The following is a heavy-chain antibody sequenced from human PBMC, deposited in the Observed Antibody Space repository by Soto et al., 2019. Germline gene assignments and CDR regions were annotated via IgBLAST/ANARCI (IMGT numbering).Heavy chain of an antibody. D-gene: IGHD3-10*01. CDR3: ARARKGCGSDYYYNYGMDV. J-gene: IGHJ6*04. V-gene: IGHV4-34*01. CDR1: GGSFSDYY. Sequence: SETLSLTCSVYGGSFSDYYWSWIRQPPGKGLEWIGEINHSVRTNYNPSLKSRVTISVHTSKTQFTLNLSSVTAADPAVYYCARARKGCGSDYYYNYGMDVWGKGTTVTVSS. CDR2: INHSVRT.